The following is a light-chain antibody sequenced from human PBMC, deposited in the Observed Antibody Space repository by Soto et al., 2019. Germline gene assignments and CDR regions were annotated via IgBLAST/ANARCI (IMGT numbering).Light chain of an antibody. CDR3: QQRSNWVGMYT. V-gene: IGKV3-11*01. CDR2: DAS. CDR1: QSVSSY. Sequence: EIVLTQSPATLSLSPGERATLSCRASQSVSSYLAWYQQKPGQAPRLLIYDASNRATGIPARFSGSGSGTDFTLTISSLEPEDFAVYYCQQRSNWVGMYTFGQGTKLEIK. J-gene: IGKJ2*01.